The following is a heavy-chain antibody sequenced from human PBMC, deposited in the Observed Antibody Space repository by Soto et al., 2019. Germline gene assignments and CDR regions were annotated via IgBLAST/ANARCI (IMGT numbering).Heavy chain of an antibody. V-gene: IGHV1-18*01. CDR2: ISAYNGNT. CDR3: ARLEAGGSCLY. Sequence: QVQLVQSGAEVKKPGASVKVSCKASGYTFTSYGISWVRQAPGQGLEWMGWISAYNGNTNYAHKLQGGVTMTTATSASTAYMELRSLGSHDTAVYYCARLEAGGSCLYWGQGTLVTVSS. D-gene: IGHD2-15*01. CDR1: GYTFTSYG. J-gene: IGHJ4*02.